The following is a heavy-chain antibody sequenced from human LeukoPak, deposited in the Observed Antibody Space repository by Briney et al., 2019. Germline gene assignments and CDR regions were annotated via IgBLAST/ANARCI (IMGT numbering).Heavy chain of an antibody. D-gene: IGHD5-24*01. Sequence: PGGSLRLSCAASGFTFSSYWMSWVRQAPGKGLEWVANIKQDGSEKYYVDSVKGRFTISRDNAKNSLYLQMNSLRAEDTAVYYCARIQLWKRWLQLRNAFDIWGQGTMVTVSS. CDR1: GFTFSSYW. V-gene: IGHV3-7*01. J-gene: IGHJ3*02. CDR2: IKQDGSEK. CDR3: ARIQLWKRWLQLRNAFDI.